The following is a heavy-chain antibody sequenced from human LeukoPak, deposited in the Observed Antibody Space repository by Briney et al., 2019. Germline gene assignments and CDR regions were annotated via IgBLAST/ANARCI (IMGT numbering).Heavy chain of an antibody. D-gene: IGHD6-6*01. CDR2: IIPIFGTA. J-gene: IGHJ4*02. Sequence: SVKVSCKXSGGTFSSYAISWVRQAPGQGLEGMGGIIPIFGTANYAQKFQGRVTITADESTSTAYMELSSLRSEDTAVYYCAREAVAARPFSFDYWGQGTLVTVSS. V-gene: IGHV1-69*01. CDR1: GGTFSSYA. CDR3: AREAVAARPFSFDY.